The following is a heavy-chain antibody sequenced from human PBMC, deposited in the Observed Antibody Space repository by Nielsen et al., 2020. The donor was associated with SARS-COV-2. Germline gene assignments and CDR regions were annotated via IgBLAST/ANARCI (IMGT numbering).Heavy chain of an antibody. CDR2: IYYSGST. CDR1: GGSISSGGYY. Sequence: SETLSLTCTVSGGSISSGGYYWNWIRQHPGKGLEWIGNIYYSGSTFYNPSVKSHFTMSLDTSKNQFSLNLTSVTAADTAVYYCARHRIYCSGGSCYSFWFDPWGQGTLVTVSS. V-gene: IGHV4-31*01. J-gene: IGHJ5*02. D-gene: IGHD2-15*01. CDR3: ARHRIYCSGGSCYSFWFDP.